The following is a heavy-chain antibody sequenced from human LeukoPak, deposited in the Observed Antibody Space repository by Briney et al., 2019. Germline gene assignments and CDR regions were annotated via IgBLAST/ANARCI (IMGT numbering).Heavy chain of an antibody. Sequence: SETLSLTCSVSGASFSTNYWSWIRQPPGRGLEWIGYVFDSGSTNYNPSLKSRVTISVDTSKNQFSLKLSSVTAADTAVYYCARGQGWLPSLGGWFDPWGQGTLVTVSS. CDR3: ARGQGWLPSLGGWFDP. V-gene: IGHV4-59*12. J-gene: IGHJ5*02. CDR2: VFDSGST. D-gene: IGHD3-9*01. CDR1: GASFSTNY.